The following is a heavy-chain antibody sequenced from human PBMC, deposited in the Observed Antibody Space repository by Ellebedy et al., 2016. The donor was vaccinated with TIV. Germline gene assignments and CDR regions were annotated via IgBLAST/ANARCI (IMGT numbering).Heavy chain of an antibody. J-gene: IGHJ6*02. D-gene: IGHD3-10*01. V-gene: IGHV3-7*03. CDR2: IKQDGSEK. CDR1: GFTFSSYW. CDR3: AKGFEYYGSGSYSLTDYYGMDV. Sequence: GESLKISXAASGFTFSSYWMSWVRQAPGKGLEWVANIKQDGSEKYYVDSVKGRFTISRDNAKNSLYLQMNSLRAEDTAVYYCAKGFEYYGSGSYSLTDYYGMDVWGQGTTVTVSS.